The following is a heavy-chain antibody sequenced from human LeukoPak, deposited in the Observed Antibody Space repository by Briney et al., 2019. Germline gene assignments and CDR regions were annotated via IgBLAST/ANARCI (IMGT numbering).Heavy chain of an antibody. CDR3: AKFSGYYGSHVDY. CDR1: GYSISSGYY. D-gene: IGHD3-22*01. V-gene: IGHV4-38-2*02. Sequence: SETLSLTCTVSGYSISSGYYWGWIRQPPGKGLEWIGSIYHSGSTYYNPSLKSRVTISVDTSKNQFSLKLSSVTAADTAVYYCAKFSGYYGSHVDYWGQGTLVTVSS. J-gene: IGHJ4*02. CDR2: IYHSGST.